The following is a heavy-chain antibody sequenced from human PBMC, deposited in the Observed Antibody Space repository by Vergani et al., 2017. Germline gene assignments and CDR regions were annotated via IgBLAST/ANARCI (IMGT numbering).Heavy chain of an antibody. CDR1: GGSISRGYF. V-gene: IGHV4-38-2*02. J-gene: IGHJ6*03. CDR3: ARHKEQLVPGNYYYYYYMDV. Sequence: QVQLQESGPGLVKPSQTLSLTCTVSGGSISRGYFWGWFRQPPGKGLEWIGNIFHTGLTYRNPSLRSRVAISVDTSRNQFSLKLNSVTAADTAVYYCARHKEQLVPGNYYYYYYMDVWGKGTTVTVSS. D-gene: IGHD6-13*01. CDR2: IFHTGLT.